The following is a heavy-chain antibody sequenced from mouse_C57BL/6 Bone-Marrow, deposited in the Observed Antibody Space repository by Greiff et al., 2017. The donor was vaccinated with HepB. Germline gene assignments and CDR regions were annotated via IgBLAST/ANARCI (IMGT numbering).Heavy chain of an antibody. J-gene: IGHJ2*01. CDR2: IDPSDSYT. V-gene: IGHV1-69*01. CDR1: GYTFTSYW. Sequence: VQLQQPGAELVMPGASVKLSCKASGYTFTSYWMHWVKQRPGQGLEWIGEIDPSDSYTNYNQKFKGKSTLTVDKSSSTAYMKLSSLTSEDSAVYYCARDDYEGLFDYWGQGTTLTVSS. D-gene: IGHD2-4*01. CDR3: ARDDYEGLFDY.